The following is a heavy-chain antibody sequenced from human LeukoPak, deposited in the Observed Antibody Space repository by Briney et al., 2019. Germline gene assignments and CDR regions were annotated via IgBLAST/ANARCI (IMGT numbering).Heavy chain of an antibody. V-gene: IGHV7-4-1*02. D-gene: IGHD2-15*01. J-gene: IGHJ6*03. CDR1: GYTFTSYA. Sequence: ASVKVSCKASGYTFTSYAMNWVRQAPGQGLEWMGWINTNTGNPTYAQGFTGRFVFSLDTSVSTAYLQISSLKAEDTAVYYRARGRVAATPDYYYYMDVWGKGTTVTVSS. CDR2: INTNTGNP. CDR3: ARGRVAATPDYYYYMDV.